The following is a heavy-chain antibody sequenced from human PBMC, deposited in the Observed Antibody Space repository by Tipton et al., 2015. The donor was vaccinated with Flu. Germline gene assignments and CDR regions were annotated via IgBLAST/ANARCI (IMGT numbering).Heavy chain of an antibody. CDR1: DGSFNGYF. Sequence: TLSLTCTVSDGSFNGYFLTWIRQPAGKGLEWIGRIYTNGDIAYNPSLQSRVILSVDASKNQFSLKLRSVTAADTAVYFCARDDLVWSRGFQCNGVDVWGQGTAVTVSS. J-gene: IGHJ6*02. CDR3: ARDDLVWSRGFQCNGVDV. D-gene: IGHD3-3*01. CDR2: IYTNGDI. V-gene: IGHV4-4*07.